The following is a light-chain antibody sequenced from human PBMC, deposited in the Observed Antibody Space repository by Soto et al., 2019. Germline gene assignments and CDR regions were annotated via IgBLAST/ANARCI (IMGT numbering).Light chain of an antibody. J-gene: IGKJ4*01. CDR2: DAS. V-gene: IGKV3-11*01. CDR1: QSVSIY. Sequence: EIVLTQSPATLSLSPGERATLSCRASQSVSIYLAWYQQKPGQAPRLLIYDASNRATGIPARFSGSGSGTDFTLTISSLEPEDFAVYYCQQRSNWPPGLTFGGGTKVDIK. CDR3: QQRSNWPPGLT.